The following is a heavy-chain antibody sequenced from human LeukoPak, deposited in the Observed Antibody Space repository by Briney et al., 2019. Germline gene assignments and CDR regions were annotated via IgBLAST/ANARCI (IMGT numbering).Heavy chain of an antibody. Sequence: GGSLRLSCAASGFTFSSYSMNWVRQAPGKGLEWVSSISSSSSYIYYADSVKGRFTISRDNSKNTLYLQMNSLRAEDTAAYYCAKPYSSSWALDYWGQGTLVTVSS. V-gene: IGHV3-21*04. J-gene: IGHJ4*02. CDR2: ISSSSSYI. CDR3: AKPYSSSWALDY. CDR1: GFTFSSYS. D-gene: IGHD6-13*01.